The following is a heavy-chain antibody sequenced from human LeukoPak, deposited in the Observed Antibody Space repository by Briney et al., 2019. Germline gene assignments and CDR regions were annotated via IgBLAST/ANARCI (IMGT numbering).Heavy chain of an antibody. Sequence: PGGSLRLSCTASGFIFSSFNMNWVRQAPGKRLEWIADITISGHTKNYADSVKGRFTISRDNARTSLYLQMNSLRVEDTGVYYCARGDPHADLWGQGTLVAVSS. CDR1: GFIFSSFN. V-gene: IGHV3-48*03. J-gene: IGHJ5*02. CDR2: ITISGHTK. CDR3: ARGDPHADL.